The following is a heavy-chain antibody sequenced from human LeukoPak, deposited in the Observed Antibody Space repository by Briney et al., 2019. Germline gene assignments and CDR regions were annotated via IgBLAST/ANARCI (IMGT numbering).Heavy chain of an antibody. CDR2: IYTSGST. CDR1: GGSISSYY. J-gene: IGHJ3*02. V-gene: IGHV4-4*07. CDR3: ASLRIAARPDAFDI. D-gene: IGHD6-6*01. Sequence: SETLSVTCTVSGGSISSYYWSWIRQLAGSGLEWIGRIYTSGSTNYNPSLKSRVTMSVDTSKNQFSLKLSSVIAADTAVYYCASLRIAARPDAFDIWGQGTMVTVSS.